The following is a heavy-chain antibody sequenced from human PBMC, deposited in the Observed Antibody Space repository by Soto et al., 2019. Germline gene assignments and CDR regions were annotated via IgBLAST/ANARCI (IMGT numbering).Heavy chain of an antibody. CDR1: GFTVSSNY. J-gene: IGHJ4*02. CDR3: ARSLLRGVISRFDY. Sequence: GGSLRLSCAASGFTVSSNYMSWGRQAPGKGLEWVSVIYSGGSTYYADSVKGRFTISRDNSKNTLYLQMNSLRAEDTAVYYCARSLLRGVISRFDYWGQGTLVTVSS. CDR2: IYSGGST. V-gene: IGHV3-66*01. D-gene: IGHD3-10*01.